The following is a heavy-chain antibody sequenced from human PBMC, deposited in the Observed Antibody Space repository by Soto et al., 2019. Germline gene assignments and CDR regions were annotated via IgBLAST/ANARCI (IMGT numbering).Heavy chain of an antibody. CDR1: GFTFRIHG. V-gene: IGHV3-23*01. CDR3: VAWVSANFDF. CDR2: INSNAVTT. Sequence: GGSLRLSCAASGFTFRIHGMSWVRQAPGKGPEWISTINSNAVTTHYADSVKGRFTISRDNSRNTLDLHMGSLRAEDTATYYCVAWVSANFDFWGQGTLVTVSS. J-gene: IGHJ4*02. D-gene: IGHD2-8*01.